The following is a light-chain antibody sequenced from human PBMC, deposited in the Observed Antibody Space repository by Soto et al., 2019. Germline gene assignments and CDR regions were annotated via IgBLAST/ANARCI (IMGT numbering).Light chain of an antibody. CDR3: SSFTTYNTRV. Sequence: QSVLTQPASVSGSPGQSIAISCTGTNSVVGAYNFVSWYQQYPGKAPKLIIHEVNNRPSGVSDRFSGSKSGNTASLTISGLQADDEADNYCSSFTTYNTRVFGTGTKVTVL. CDR2: EVN. V-gene: IGLV2-14*01. CDR1: NSVVGAYNF. J-gene: IGLJ1*01.